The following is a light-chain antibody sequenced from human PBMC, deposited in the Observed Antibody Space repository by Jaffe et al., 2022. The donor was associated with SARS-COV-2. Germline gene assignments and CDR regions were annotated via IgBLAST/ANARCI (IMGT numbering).Light chain of an antibody. Sequence: QSALTQPASVSGSPGQSITISCTGTSDDVGGYDFVSWYQQHPGKVPKLLIYGVSHRPSGVSSRFSGSKSGNTASLTISGLQAEDEADYHCSSLRNRGSLWVFGGGT. V-gene: IGLV2-14*01. CDR2: GVS. CDR3: SSLRNRGSLWV. CDR1: SDDVGGYDF. J-gene: IGLJ3*02.